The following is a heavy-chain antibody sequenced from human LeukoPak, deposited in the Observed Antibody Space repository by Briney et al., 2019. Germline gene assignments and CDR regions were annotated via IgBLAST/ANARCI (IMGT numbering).Heavy chain of an antibody. CDR3: VKGGGSSSFSF. Sequence: GGSLRLSCSASGFTFSNYNTHWVRQAPGKGLEYVSAISSNGGSTYYADSVKGRFTISRDNSKNTLYLQMSGLRTEDTAVFYCVKGGGSSSFSFWGQGTLVTVSS. J-gene: IGHJ4*02. D-gene: IGHD6-6*01. CDR1: GFTFSNYN. V-gene: IGHV3-64D*09. CDR2: ISSNGGST.